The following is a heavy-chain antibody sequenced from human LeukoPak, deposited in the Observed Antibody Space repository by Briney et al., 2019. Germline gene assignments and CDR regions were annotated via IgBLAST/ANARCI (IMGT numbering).Heavy chain of an antibody. Sequence: RGSLTLSCPPSGFTLSDTWVHWVRPVPGNGLVWVSRLRSDGSDARHAESLKGRFTISRDIAKKTLYVQMNNLKTEDTAVDYCTTLRPYIQPRWGQGTMVTVSS. CDR3: TTLRPYIQPR. CDR1: GFTLSDTW. CDR2: LRSDGSDA. J-gene: IGHJ3*01. V-gene: IGHV3-74*01. D-gene: IGHD5-18*01.